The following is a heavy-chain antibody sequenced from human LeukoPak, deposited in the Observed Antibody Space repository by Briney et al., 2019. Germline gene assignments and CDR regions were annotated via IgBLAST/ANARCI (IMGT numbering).Heavy chain of an antibody. CDR1: GFTLSSYA. J-gene: IGHJ4*02. CDR3: AKGASSYAGSARGAFDS. Sequence: GGSLRLSCEASGFTLSSYAMNWVRQAPGKGLEWVAGMYDSGGTTSYTWYAGSVKGRFIISRDNSMNTLSLQMNSLRAEDTAVYYCAKGASSYAGSARGAFDSWGQGTLVTVSS. CDR2: MYDSGGTTSYT. D-gene: IGHD3-16*01. V-gene: IGHV3-23*01.